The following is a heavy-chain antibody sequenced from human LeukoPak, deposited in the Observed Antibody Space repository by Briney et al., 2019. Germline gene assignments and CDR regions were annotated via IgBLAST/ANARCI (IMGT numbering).Heavy chain of an antibody. V-gene: IGHV4-61*02. CDR1: GGSISSGSYY. CDR2: IYTSGST. CDR3: ARDPDGAWFDP. Sequence: PSETQSLTCTVSGGSISSGSYYWRWIRQPAGKGLEWIGRIYTSGSTNYNPSLKSRVTISVDTSKNQFSLKLSSVTAADTAVYYCARDPDGAWFDPWGQGTLVTVSS. D-gene: IGHD1-14*01. J-gene: IGHJ5*02.